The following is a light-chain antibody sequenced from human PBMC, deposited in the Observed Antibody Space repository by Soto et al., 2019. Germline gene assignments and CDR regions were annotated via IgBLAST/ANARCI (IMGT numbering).Light chain of an antibody. Sequence: ITLTQSPGTLSLSPGERATLSCRASQSVTNSLAWVQQKPGQAPRLLIYDASKRPSGVPARFSGSGSGTDFTLTISSLEPEGFAVYYCHERGARPLTFGGGTTVEI. V-gene: IGKV3-11*01. CDR3: HERGARPLT. CDR1: QSVTNS. J-gene: IGKJ4*01. CDR2: DAS.